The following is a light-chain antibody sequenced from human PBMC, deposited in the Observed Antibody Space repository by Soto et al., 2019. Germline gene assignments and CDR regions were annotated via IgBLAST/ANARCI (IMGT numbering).Light chain of an antibody. CDR3: MQDVELPFT. V-gene: IGKV2D-29*01. CDR1: QSLQHRDGKTY. CDR2: EVS. Sequence: DVVMTQTPLSLSVTPGQPASMSCKSSQSLQHRDGKTYLYWYLQKPGQPPQLLIYEVSNRFSGVSDRISASGSGTDFTLKISRVEAEDAGVYYCMQDVELPFTFGGGTKVEIK. J-gene: IGKJ4*01.